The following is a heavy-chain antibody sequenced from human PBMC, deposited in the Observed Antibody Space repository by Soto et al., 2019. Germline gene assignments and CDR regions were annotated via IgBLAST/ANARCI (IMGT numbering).Heavy chain of an antibody. D-gene: IGHD5-18*01. J-gene: IGHJ3*02. CDR3: ARDHHQTAMAPDAFDI. V-gene: IGHV1-46*01. Sequence: GASMKGSCKASGYTFTSHYMHWVRQAPGQGLEWMGIINPSGGSTSCAQKFQGRVTMTRDTSTSTVYMELSSLRSEDTAVYYCARDHHQTAMAPDAFDIWGQGTMVTVSS. CDR2: INPSGGST. CDR1: GYTFTSHY.